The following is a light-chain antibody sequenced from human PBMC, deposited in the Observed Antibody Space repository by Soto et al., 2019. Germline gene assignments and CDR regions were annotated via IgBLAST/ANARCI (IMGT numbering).Light chain of an antibody. J-gene: IGKJ4*01. Sequence: EIVLTQAPGTLSLSQGERATLSCRASQSVSSSYLAWYQQKPGQAPRLLIYGASSRAAGIPDRFSGSGSGTDFTLIISRLGPEDFAVYYCQQYGSSPLTFGGGPKVDIK. V-gene: IGKV3-20*01. CDR3: QQYGSSPLT. CDR2: GAS. CDR1: QSVSSSY.